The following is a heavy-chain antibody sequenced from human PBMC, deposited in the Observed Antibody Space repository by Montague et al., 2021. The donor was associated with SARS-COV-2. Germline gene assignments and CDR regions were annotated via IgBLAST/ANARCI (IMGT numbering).Heavy chain of an antibody. Sequence: SETLSLTCGVDGGSLNFYYWSWIRQPPGKGLEWIGEINNRGSTNNNPSLKTRVTISIDTSKNQFSLKLSSVTAADTAVYYCASGQEVYAIHWYLNYWGQGALVTVSS. J-gene: IGHJ4*02. D-gene: IGHD2-8*01. V-gene: IGHV4-34*01. CDR3: ASGQEVYAIHWYLNY. CDR2: INNRGST. CDR1: GGSLNFYY.